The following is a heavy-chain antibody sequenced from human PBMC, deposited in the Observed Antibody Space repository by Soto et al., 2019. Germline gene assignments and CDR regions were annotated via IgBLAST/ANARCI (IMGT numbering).Heavy chain of an antibody. CDR3: ARQPTTGDTDLWFDP. CDR2: IFYSGST. Sequence: QLQLLESGPGLVKASETLSLTCSVSGGSISTSRSYWAWIRQPPGKGLEWLANIFYSGSTFYNPSLAIRASVSVDTSKNEFSLKLRSVTAADTAVYYCARQPTTGDTDLWFDPWGQGTLVTVSS. V-gene: IGHV4-39*01. CDR1: GGSISTSRSY. D-gene: IGHD2-21*01. J-gene: IGHJ5*02.